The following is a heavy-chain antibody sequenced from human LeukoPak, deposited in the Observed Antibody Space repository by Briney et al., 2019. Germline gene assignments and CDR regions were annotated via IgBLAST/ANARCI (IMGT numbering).Heavy chain of an antibody. CDR1: GYTFTGYY. CDR3: ARSLRAYGSGSPDGY. CDR2: INPNSGGT. Sequence: ASVKVSCKACGYTFTGYYMHWVRQAPGQGLEWMGWINPNSGGTNYAQKFQGRVTMTRDTSISTAYMELSRLRSDDTAVYYCARSLRAYGSGSPDGYWGQGTLVTVSS. V-gene: IGHV1-2*02. J-gene: IGHJ4*02. D-gene: IGHD3-10*01.